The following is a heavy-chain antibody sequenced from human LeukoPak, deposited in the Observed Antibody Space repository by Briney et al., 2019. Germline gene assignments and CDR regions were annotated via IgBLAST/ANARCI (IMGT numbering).Heavy chain of an antibody. CDR1: GYTFTGYY. J-gene: IGHJ5*02. V-gene: IGHV1-2*02. D-gene: IGHD6-19*01. CDR2: INPNSGAT. CDR3: ARTSGWFDP. Sequence: ASVKVSCKASGYTFTGYYMHWVRQAPRQGLEWMGWINPNSGATNYAQKFQGRVTITRDTSISTAYMELTRLRYDDTAVYYCARTSGWFDPWGQGSLVTVSS.